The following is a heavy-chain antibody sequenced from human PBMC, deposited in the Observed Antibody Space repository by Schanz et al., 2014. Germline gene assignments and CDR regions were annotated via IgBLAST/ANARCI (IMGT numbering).Heavy chain of an antibody. CDR1: GRTFIVYH. D-gene: IGHD2-21*02. CDR2: INPNSGAT. Sequence: QVPLVQSGAEVKKPGASMKVSCKASGRTFIVYHVLHWVRQAPGQGLEWMGQINPNSGATIYAQNFQGRVTMTRDTSISTAYMELSSLRSEDTAIYYCARITSYCNRGDCYFDYWGQGTLVTVSS. V-gene: IGHV1-2*06. CDR3: ARITSYCNRGDCYFDY. J-gene: IGHJ4*02.